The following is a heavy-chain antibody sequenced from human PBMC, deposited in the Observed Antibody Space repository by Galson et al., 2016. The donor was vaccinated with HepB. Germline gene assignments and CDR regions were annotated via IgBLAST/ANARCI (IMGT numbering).Heavy chain of an antibody. D-gene: IGHD3-22*01. CDR2: IKPYGTEK. CDR1: GFTFENYW. V-gene: IGHV3-7*04. CDR3: ARGTDYYYAGWFYP. Sequence: SLRLSCAASGFTFENYWMGWVRQAPGKGLEWVASIKPYGTEKHYVDPVKGRFTISGDNAKTSLYLQMNSLRAEDTAVYYCARGTDYYYAGWFYPWGQGTLVTVSS. J-gene: IGHJ5*02.